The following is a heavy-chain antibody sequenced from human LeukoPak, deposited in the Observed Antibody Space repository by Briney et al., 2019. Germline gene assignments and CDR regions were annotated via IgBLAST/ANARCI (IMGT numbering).Heavy chain of an antibody. CDR3: ARGRYYAMDV. CDR2: IKSDGSAT. Sequence: PGGSLGLSCAASGFTFSTYWMHWVRQAPGKGLVWVSRIKSDGSATTYADFVKGRFTISRDNAKNTLFLQMNSLRADDTAVYYCARGRYYAMDVWGQGTTVTVSS. CDR1: GFTFSTYW. J-gene: IGHJ6*02. V-gene: IGHV3-74*03.